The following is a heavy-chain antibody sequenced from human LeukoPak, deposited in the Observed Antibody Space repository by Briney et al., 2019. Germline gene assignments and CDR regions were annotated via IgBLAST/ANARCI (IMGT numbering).Heavy chain of an antibody. CDR3: AKGYCGGDCYLVFDY. CDR2: ISGSGGST. J-gene: IGHJ4*02. Sequence: GGSLRLSCAASGFTFSSYAMSWVRQAPGKGLEWVSAISGSGGSTYYADSVKGRFTISRDNSKNTLYLQMNSLRAEDTAVYYCAKGYCGGDCYLVFDYWGQGTLVTVSS. D-gene: IGHD2-21*02. V-gene: IGHV3-23*01. CDR1: GFTFSSYA.